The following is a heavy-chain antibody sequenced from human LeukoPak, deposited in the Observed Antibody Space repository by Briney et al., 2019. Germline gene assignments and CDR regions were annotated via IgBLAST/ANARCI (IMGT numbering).Heavy chain of an antibody. J-gene: IGHJ5*02. Sequence: SETLSLTCSVSGGSISTYYWNWFRQTPGKGLEWIGHISYGNTDYNPSLKSRVTISVDTSKNQFSLKLTSVTAADTTVYYCARDKAHSYGRYFDPWGQGALVTVSS. D-gene: IGHD5-18*01. CDR2: ISYGNT. CDR3: ARDKAHSYGRYFDP. CDR1: GGSISTYY. V-gene: IGHV4-59*01.